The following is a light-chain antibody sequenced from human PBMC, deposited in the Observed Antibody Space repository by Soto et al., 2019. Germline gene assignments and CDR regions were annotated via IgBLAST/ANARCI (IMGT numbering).Light chain of an antibody. V-gene: IGKV3-20*01. CDR2: GAS. J-gene: IGKJ5*01. CDR1: QSVSSSY. CDR3: QQYGSSRST. Sequence: EIVMTQSPATLSVSPGEGATLSCRASQSVSSSYLAWYQQKPDQAPRLLIYGASSRATGIPDRFSGSGSGTDFTLTISRLEPEDFAVYYCQQYGSSRSTFGQGTRLEIK.